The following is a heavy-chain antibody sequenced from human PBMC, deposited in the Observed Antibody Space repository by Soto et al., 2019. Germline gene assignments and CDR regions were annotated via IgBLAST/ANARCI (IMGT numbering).Heavy chain of an antibody. CDR2: ISYDGSNK. D-gene: IGHD5-18*01. CDR3: ASAHARGYSYAYFDY. Sequence: QVQLVESGGGVVQPGRSLRLSCAASGFPFSSYAMHWVRQAPGKGLEWVAVISYDGSNKYYADSVKGRFTISRDNSKNTLYLQMNSRRAEDTAGYYCASAHARGYSYAYFDYWGQGTLGTVSS. CDR1: GFPFSSYA. V-gene: IGHV3-30-3*01. J-gene: IGHJ4*02.